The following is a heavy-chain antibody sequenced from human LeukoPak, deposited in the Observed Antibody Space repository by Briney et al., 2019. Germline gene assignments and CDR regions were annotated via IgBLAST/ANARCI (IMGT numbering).Heavy chain of an antibody. Sequence: SVKVSCKASGHTFTAYYMFWVRQAPGQGLEWMGRIIPILGIANYAQKFQGRVTITADKSTSTAYMELSSLRSGDTAVYYCARESRITMVRGGYWFDPWGQGTLVTVSS. D-gene: IGHD3-10*01. V-gene: IGHV1-69*04. CDR1: GHTFTAYY. J-gene: IGHJ5*02. CDR2: IIPILGIA. CDR3: ARESRITMVRGGYWFDP.